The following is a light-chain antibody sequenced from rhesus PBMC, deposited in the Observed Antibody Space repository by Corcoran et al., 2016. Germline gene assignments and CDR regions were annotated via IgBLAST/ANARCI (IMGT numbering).Light chain of an antibody. Sequence: EIVMTQSPATLSLSPGERATLSCRASPSVSSYLAWYQQKPGQAPRLPIHGASSMAPGIPDRFSGSGSGTDFTLTISSLEPEDFAVYYCQETTNLFTFGPGTKLDIK. CDR2: GAS. V-gene: IGKV3-31*02. CDR3: QETTNLFT. J-gene: IGKJ3*01. CDR1: PSVSSY.